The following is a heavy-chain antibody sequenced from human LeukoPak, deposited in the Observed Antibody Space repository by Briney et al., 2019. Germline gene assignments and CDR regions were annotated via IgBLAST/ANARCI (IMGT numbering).Heavy chain of an antibody. CDR2: ISGSGGST. J-gene: IGHJ5*02. CDR3: ARDMAGATNWFDP. V-gene: IGHV3-23*01. D-gene: IGHD1-26*01. Sequence: GGSLRLSCAASGFTFSSYAKSWVRQAPGKGLEWVSAISGSGGSTYYADSVKGRFTISRDNAKNSLYLQMNSLRAEDTAVYYCARDMAGATNWFDPWGQGTLVTVSS. CDR1: GFTFSSYA.